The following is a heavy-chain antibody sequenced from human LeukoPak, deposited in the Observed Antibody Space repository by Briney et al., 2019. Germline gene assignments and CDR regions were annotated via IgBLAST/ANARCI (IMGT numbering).Heavy chain of an antibody. Sequence: PGGSLRLSCAASGLTFSSYAMHWVRQAPGKGLECVAVISYDGSNKYYADSVKGRFTISRDNSKNTLYLQMNSLRAEDTAVYYCARAPVDGYNGWAFDIWAKGQWSPSLQ. D-gene: IGHD5-24*01. CDR2: ISYDGSNK. CDR3: ARAPVDGYNGWAFDI. J-gene: IGHJ3*02. V-gene: IGHV3-30-3*01. CDR1: GLTFSSYA.